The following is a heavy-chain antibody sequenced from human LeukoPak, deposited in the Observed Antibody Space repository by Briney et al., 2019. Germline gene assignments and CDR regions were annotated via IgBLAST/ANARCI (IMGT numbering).Heavy chain of an antibody. V-gene: IGHV3-66*01. CDR2: IYSGGST. Sequence: GGSLRLSCAASGFTVSSNYVSWVRQAPGKGLEWVSVIYSGGSTYYADSVKGRFTISRDNSKNTLYLQMNSLRAEDTAVYYCARDIYYGSGSHHLDYWGQGTLVTVSS. J-gene: IGHJ4*02. CDR3: ARDIYYGSGSHHLDY. CDR1: GFTVSSNY. D-gene: IGHD3-10*01.